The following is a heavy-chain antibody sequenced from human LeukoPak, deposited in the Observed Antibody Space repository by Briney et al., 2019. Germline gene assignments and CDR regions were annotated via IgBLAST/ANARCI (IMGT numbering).Heavy chain of an antibody. J-gene: IGHJ4*02. D-gene: IGHD2-15*01. Sequence: GASVKVSCKASGYTFTGYYMHWVRQAPGQGLEWMGWINPNSGGTNYAQKFQGWVTMTRDTSISTAYMELSRLRSDDTAVYYCARDRAVVVVAATTAIDYWGQGTLVTVSS. CDR1: GYTFTGYY. V-gene: IGHV1-2*04. CDR3: ARDRAVVVVAATTAIDY. CDR2: INPNSGGT.